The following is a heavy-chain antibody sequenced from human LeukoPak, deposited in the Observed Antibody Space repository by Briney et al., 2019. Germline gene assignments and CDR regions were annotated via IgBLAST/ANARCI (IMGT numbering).Heavy chain of an antibody. Sequence: GGSLRLSCAASGFTFSSYEMNWVRQAPGKGLEWVSYISSSGSTIYYADSVKGRFTISRDNAKNSLYLQMNSLRAEDTAVYYCARDYSNYEEVGNFDYWGQGTLVTVSS. CDR3: ARDYSNYEEVGNFDY. CDR1: GFTFSSYE. V-gene: IGHV3-48*03. D-gene: IGHD4-11*01. CDR2: ISSSGSTI. J-gene: IGHJ4*02.